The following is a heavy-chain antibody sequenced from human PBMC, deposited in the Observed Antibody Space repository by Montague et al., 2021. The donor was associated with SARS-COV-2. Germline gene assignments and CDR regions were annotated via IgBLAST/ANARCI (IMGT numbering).Heavy chain of an antibody. D-gene: IGHD6-19*01. CDR1: GFTFSSYD. Sequence: SRRISCAASGFTFSSYDMHWVRQATGKGLECVSIINTAGDTYYPGSVKGRFTISRDNAKNSLYLQMNSLRAGDTAVYYCARGDRTGWQTDYWGQGTLVTVSS. CDR3: ARGDRTGWQTDY. J-gene: IGHJ4*02. V-gene: IGHV3-13*04. CDR2: INTAGDT.